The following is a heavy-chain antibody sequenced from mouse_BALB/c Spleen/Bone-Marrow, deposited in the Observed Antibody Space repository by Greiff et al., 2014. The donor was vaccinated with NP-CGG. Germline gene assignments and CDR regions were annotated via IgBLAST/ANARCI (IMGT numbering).Heavy chain of an antibody. Sequence: DVQLVESGGGLVQPGGSRKLSCAAFGFTFSSFGMHWVRQAPEKGLEWVAYISSGSSTIYYADTMKGRFTISRDNPKNTLFLQMTSLRSEDTAMYYCTRSGTLGAMDYWGQGTSVTVSS. CDR3: TRSGTLGAMDY. D-gene: IGHD3-3*01. CDR2: ISSGSSTI. V-gene: IGHV5-17*02. J-gene: IGHJ4*01. CDR1: GFTFSSFG.